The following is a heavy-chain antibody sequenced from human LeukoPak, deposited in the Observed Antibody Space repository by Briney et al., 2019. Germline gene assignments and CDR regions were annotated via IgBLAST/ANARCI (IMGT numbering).Heavy chain of an antibody. CDR2: ISWDSSKK. CDR3: VFGLETGW. D-gene: IGHD7-27*01. V-gene: IGHV3-9*01. J-gene: IGHJ4*02. CDR1: GFTFHNYA. Sequence: GGSLRLSCASSGFTFHNYAMHWVRQSPGKGLEWVSGISWDSSKKDYAASVKGRFTISRDNAQNSLYLQMNSLRAEDTAVYYCVFGLETGWWGQGTLVTVSS.